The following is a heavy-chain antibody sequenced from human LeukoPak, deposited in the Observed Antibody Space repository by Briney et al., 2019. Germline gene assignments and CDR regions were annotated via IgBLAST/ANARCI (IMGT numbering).Heavy chain of an antibody. CDR1: GGSISSSSYC. D-gene: IGHD6-13*01. V-gene: IGHV4-39*01. Sequence: SETLSLTCTVSGGSISSSSYCWGWIRQPPGKGLEWIGSNYYSGSTYYNPSLKSRVSISVDTSKNQFSLKLSSVTAADTAVYYCARQGSLIVAAVPDSFDIWGQGTMVTVSS. CDR3: ARQGSLIVAAVPDSFDI. J-gene: IGHJ3*02. CDR2: NYYSGST.